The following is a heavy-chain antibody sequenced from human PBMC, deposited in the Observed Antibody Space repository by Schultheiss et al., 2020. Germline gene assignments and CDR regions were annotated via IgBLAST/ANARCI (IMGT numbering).Heavy chain of an antibody. J-gene: IGHJ4*02. D-gene: IGHD3-16*02. CDR3: AKDPGSYLLYYFDY. Sequence: GGSLRLSCAASGFTFSSYAMHWVRQAPGKGLEWVAVISYDGSNKYYADSVKGRFTISRDNSKNTLYLQMNSLRDEDTALYYCAKDPGSYLLYYFDYWGQGTLVTV. CDR2: ISYDGSNK. V-gene: IGHV3-30-3*01. CDR1: GFTFSSYA.